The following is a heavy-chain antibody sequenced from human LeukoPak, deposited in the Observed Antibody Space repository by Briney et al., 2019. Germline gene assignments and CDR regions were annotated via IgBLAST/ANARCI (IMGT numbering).Heavy chain of an antibody. CDR3: ARDTVGSRDY. Sequence: SETLSLTCTVSGYSISSGYYWGWIQQPPGKGLEWIGSIYHSGTTYYNPSLKSRVTISVDTSKNQFSLKMSSVTAADTAVYYCARDTVGSRDYWGQGTLVTVSS. CDR1: GYSISSGYY. D-gene: IGHD4-11*01. J-gene: IGHJ4*02. V-gene: IGHV4-38-2*02. CDR2: IYHSGTT.